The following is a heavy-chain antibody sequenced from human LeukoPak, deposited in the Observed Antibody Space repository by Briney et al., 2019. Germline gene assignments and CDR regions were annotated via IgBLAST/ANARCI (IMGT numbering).Heavy chain of an antibody. J-gene: IGHJ6*03. CDR1: GYTFTNYD. CDR2: MNPNGGHT. Sequence: ASVKVSCKTSGYTFTNYDINWVRQATGQGLEWMGWMNPNGGHTGYAQKFQGRVTMTRNTSISTAYMELSSLRSEDTAVYYCARGIYGSGSMDVWGKGTTVTISS. D-gene: IGHD3-10*01. CDR3: ARGIYGSGSMDV. V-gene: IGHV1-8*01.